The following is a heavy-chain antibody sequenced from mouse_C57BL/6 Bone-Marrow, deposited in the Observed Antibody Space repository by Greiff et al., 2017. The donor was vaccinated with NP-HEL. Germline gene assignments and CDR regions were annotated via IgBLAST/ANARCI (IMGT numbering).Heavy chain of an antibody. Sequence: VQLQQPGAELVRPGTSVKLSCKASGYTFTSYWMHWVKQRPGQGLEWIGVIDPSDSYTNYNQKFKGKATLTVDTSSSTAYMQLSSLTSEDSAVYYCARSYGSSLYYFDCWGQGTTLTVSS. D-gene: IGHD1-1*01. V-gene: IGHV1-59*01. CDR2: IDPSDSYT. J-gene: IGHJ2*01. CDR1: GYTFTSYW. CDR3: ARSYGSSLYYFDC.